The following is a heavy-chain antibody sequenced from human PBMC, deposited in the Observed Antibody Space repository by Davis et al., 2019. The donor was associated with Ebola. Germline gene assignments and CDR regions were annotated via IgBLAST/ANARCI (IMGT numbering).Heavy chain of an antibody. Sequence: SETLSLTCAVYGGSFSGYYWSWIRQPPGKGLEWIGEINHSGSTNYNPSLKSRVTISVDTSKNQFSLKLSSVTAADTAVYYCARHTSYGGKTWFDPWGQGTLVTVSS. V-gene: IGHV4-34*01. J-gene: IGHJ5*02. CDR1: GGSFSGYY. D-gene: IGHD4-23*01. CDR3: ARHTSYGGKTWFDP. CDR2: INHSGST.